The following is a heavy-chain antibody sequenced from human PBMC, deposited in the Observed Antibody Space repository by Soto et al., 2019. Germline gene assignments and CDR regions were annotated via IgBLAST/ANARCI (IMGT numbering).Heavy chain of an antibody. V-gene: IGHV4-34*01. CDR1: GGSFSGYY. J-gene: IGHJ6*02. Sequence: QVQLQQWGAGLLKPSETLSLTCAVYGGSFSGYYWSWIRQPPGKGLEWIGEINHSGSTNYNPSLKSRVTISVDTSKNQFSLKLSSVTAADTAVYYCESGYYYGMDVWGQGTTVTVSS. CDR2: INHSGST. CDR3: ESGYYYGMDV.